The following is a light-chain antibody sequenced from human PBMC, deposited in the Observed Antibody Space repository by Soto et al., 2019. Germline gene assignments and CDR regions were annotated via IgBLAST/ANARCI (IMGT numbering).Light chain of an antibody. V-gene: IGKV3-20*01. J-gene: IGKJ1*01. Sequence: EIVLTQSPGTLSLSPGERATLSCRASQSVSNNYLAWYQQKPGQAPRLLIYGASNIATGIPDRFSGSGSGTDFTLTISRLEPEDFAVYYCQQYGSSGTFGQRNKVEIK. CDR3: QQYGSSGT. CDR1: QSVSNNY. CDR2: GAS.